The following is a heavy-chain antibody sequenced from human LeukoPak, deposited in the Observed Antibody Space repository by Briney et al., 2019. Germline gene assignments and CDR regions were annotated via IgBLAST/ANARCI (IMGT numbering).Heavy chain of an antibody. V-gene: IGHV3-7*01. CDR3: SRAATGTPRYCSSTSCYAFRYFQH. CDR2: IKQDGSEK. D-gene: IGHD2-2*01. Sequence: PGGSLRLSCAASGFTFSSYWMSWVRQAPGKGLEWVANIKQDGSEKYYVDSVKGRFTISRDNAKNSLYLQMNSLRAEDTAVYYCSRAATGTPRYCSSTSCYAFRYFQHWGQGTLVTVSS. J-gene: IGHJ1*01. CDR1: GFTFSSYW.